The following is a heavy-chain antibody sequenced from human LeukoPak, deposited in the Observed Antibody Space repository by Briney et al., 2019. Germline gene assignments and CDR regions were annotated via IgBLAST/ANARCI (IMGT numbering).Heavy chain of an antibody. CDR3: ARYSSGWYRDAFDI. CDR1: GYTFTGYY. J-gene: IGHJ3*02. D-gene: IGHD6-19*01. Sequence: GASVKVSCKASGYTFTGYYMHWVRQAPGQGLEWMGWINPNSGGTNYAQKFQGRVTMTRDTSISTAYMELSRLRSDDTAVYYCARYSSGWYRDAFDIWGQGTMVTVSS. V-gene: IGHV1-2*02. CDR2: INPNSGGT.